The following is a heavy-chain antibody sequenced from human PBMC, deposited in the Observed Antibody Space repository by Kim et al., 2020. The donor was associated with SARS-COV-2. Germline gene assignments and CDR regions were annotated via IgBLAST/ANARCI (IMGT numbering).Heavy chain of an antibody. CDR3: AKFYCSGGSCYSDWYFDH. J-gene: IGHJ1*01. CDR1: GFTFSSYA. Sequence: GGSLRLSCAASGFTFSSYAMSWVRQAPGKGLEWVSAISGSGGSTYYADSVKGRFTISRDNSKNTLYLQMNSLRAEDTAVYYCAKFYCSGGSCYSDWYFDHWGQGTLVTVSS. D-gene: IGHD2-15*01. CDR2: ISGSGGST. V-gene: IGHV3-23*01.